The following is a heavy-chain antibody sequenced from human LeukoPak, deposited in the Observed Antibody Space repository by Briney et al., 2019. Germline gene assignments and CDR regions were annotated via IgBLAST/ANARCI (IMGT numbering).Heavy chain of an antibody. CDR3: ARISSWYYFDY. V-gene: IGHV4-38-2*02. CDR2: IYHSGST. J-gene: IGHJ4*02. Sequence: KTSETLSLTCTVSGYSISSGYYWGWIRQPPGKGLEWIGSIYHSGSTYYNPSLKSRVTISVDTSKNQFSLKLSSVTAADTAVYYCARISSWYYFDYWGQGTLVTVSS. CDR1: GYSISSGYY. D-gene: IGHD6-13*01.